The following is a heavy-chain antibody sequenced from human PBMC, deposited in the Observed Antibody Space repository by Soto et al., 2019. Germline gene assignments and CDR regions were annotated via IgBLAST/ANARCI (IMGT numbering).Heavy chain of an antibody. J-gene: IGHJ6*03. V-gene: IGHV5-51*01. D-gene: IGHD4-4*01. CDR3: ARVGASATPVTTFTYYYMDV. CDR2: IYPGDSDT. CDR1: GYSFTSYW. Sequence: GESLKISCKGSGYSFTSYWIGWVRQMPGKGLEWMGIIYPGDSDTRYSPSFQGQVTISADKSISTAYLQWSSLKASDTAMYYCARVGASATPVTTFTYYYMDVWGKGTTVTVSS.